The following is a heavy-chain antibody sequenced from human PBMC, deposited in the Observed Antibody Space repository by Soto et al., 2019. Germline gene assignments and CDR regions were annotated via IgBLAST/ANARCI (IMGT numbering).Heavy chain of an antibody. V-gene: IGHV4-31*03. Sequence: QVQLQESGPGLVRPSQTLSLICTVSGGSINSGDSYWNWIRQHPEKGLEWIGYINYRGSTFYNPSLKGRIIISVDTSKNQFSLKLSSVTAADTAVYYCARDAPGGAPYWGQGTLVTVSS. CDR1: GGSINSGDSY. CDR2: INYRGST. J-gene: IGHJ4*02. CDR3: ARDAPGGAPY. D-gene: IGHD1-26*01.